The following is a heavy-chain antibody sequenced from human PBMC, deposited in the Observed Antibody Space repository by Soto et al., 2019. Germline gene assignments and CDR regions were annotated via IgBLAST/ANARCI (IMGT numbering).Heavy chain of an antibody. J-gene: IGHJ4*02. D-gene: IGHD3-22*01. V-gene: IGHV1-69*01. CDR2: IIPIFGTA. Sequence: QVQLVQSGAEVKKPGSSVKVSCKASGGTFSSYAISWVRQAPGQGLEWMGGIIPIFGTANYAQKFQGRVTITADESTSTAYMELSSLRSEDTAVYYCASCYYYDSSGYFVGLDYWGQGTLVTVSS. CDR3: ASCYYYDSSGYFVGLDY. CDR1: GGTFSSYA.